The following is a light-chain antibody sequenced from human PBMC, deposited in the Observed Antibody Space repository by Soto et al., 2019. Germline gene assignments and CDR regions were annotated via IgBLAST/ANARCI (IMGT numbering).Light chain of an antibody. V-gene: IGKV4-1*01. CDR1: QSVLYSSNNKNY. CDR2: WAS. J-gene: IGKJ2*01. CDR3: QQSYSIPYT. Sequence: DIVMTQSPDSLAVSLGERATINCKSSQSVLYSSNNKNYLGWYQQKPGQSPNLLIYWASTRESGVPDRFSGSGSGTEFTLTSSSLQAEDVAVYYCQQSYSIPYTFGQGTKLEIK.